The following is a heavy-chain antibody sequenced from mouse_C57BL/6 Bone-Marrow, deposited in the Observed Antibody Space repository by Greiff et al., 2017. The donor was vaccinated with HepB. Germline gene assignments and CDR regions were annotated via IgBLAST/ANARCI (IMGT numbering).Heavy chain of an antibody. CDR3: ASPYGNYGDY. CDR2: ISGGGGNT. Sequence: EVHLVESGGGLVKPGGSLKLSCAASGFTFSSYTMSWVRQTPEKRLEWVATISGGGGNTYYPDSVKGRFTISRDNAKNTLYLQMSSLRSEDTALYYCASPYGNYGDYWGQGTTLTVSS. D-gene: IGHD2-1*01. CDR1: GFTFSSYT. V-gene: IGHV5-9*01. J-gene: IGHJ2*01.